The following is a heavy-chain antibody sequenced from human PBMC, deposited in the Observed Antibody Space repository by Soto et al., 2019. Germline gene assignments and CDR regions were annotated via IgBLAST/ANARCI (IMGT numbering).Heavy chain of an antibody. D-gene: IGHD3-22*01. V-gene: IGHV1-3*01. CDR3: ARSYYYDSSGYHPWDY. J-gene: IGHJ4*02. CDR2: INAGNGNT. CDR1: GCTFTSYA. Sequence: ASVKVSCKASGCTFTSYAMHWVRQAPGQRLEWMGWINAGNGNTKYSQKFQGRVTITRDTSASTAYMELSSLRSEDTAVYYCARSYYYDSSGYHPWDYWGQGTLVTVSS.